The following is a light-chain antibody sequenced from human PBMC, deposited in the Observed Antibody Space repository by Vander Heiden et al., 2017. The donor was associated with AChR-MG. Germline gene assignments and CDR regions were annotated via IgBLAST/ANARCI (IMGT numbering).Light chain of an antibody. CDR2: DAS. CDR1: QSVSSSY. Sequence: EIVLTQSPATLSLPPGERATLSCRASQSVSSSYLAWYQQKPGQAPRLLIYDASSRATGIPDRFSGSGSGTDFTLTISRLEPEDFAVYYCQQYGSSPRTFGQGTKLEIK. CDR3: QQYGSSPRT. V-gene: IGKV3-20*01. J-gene: IGKJ1*01.